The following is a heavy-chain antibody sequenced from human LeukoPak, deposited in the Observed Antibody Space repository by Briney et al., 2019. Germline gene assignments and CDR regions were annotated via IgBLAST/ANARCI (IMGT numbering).Heavy chain of an antibody. CDR2: ITGSGGNT. J-gene: IGHJ4*02. CDR3: TRRNDFRSGPY. CDR1: GFTFKNYA. V-gene: IGHV3-23*01. D-gene: IGHD3-3*01. Sequence: PGGSLRLSCAASGFTFKNYAMGWVRQAPGKGLEWISGITGSGGNTYYADSVRGRFTISRDNSKNTLFLQMMGLRVEDTAVYYRTRRNDFRSGPYWGQGTLVTVAS.